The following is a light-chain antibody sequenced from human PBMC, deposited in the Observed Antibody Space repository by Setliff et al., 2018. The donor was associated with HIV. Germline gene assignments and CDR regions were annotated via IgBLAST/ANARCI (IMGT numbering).Light chain of an antibody. V-gene: IGLV2-14*03. CDR1: SSDVGGYDF. J-gene: IGLJ1*01. Sequence: QSALTQPASVSGSPGQSITISCIGTSSDVGGYDFVSWYQQRPDKAPKLIIFDVSERPSGVSHRFSGSKSSNTASLTISGLQTEDEGDYFCASYRSPATYVFGIGTKGTVL. CDR3: ASYRSPATYV. CDR2: DVS.